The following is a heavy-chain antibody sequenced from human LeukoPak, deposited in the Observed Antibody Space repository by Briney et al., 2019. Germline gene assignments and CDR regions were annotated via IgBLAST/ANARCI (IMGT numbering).Heavy chain of an antibody. CDR1: RFTFNNYG. Sequence: PGGSLRLSCAASRFTFNNYGMHWVRQAPGKGLEWVAFIRYDGSNKYYADSVKGRFSISRDNSKNSLYLQMNSLRAEDTAVYYCARARSVRGKSLYFDLWGRGTLVTVSS. D-gene: IGHD4-23*01. CDR2: IRYDGSNK. J-gene: IGHJ2*01. CDR3: ARARSVRGKSLYFDL. V-gene: IGHV3-30*02.